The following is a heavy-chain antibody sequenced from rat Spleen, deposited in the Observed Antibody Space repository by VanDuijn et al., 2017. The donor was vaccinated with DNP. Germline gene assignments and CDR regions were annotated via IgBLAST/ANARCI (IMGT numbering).Heavy chain of an antibody. D-gene: IGHD1-1*01. CDR3: ARSILQWPYWYFDF. V-gene: IGHV3-3*01. CDR1: GYSITTSYR. CDR2: IHSAGST. Sequence: EVQLQESGPGLVKPSQSLSLTCSVTGYSITTSYRWNWIRKFPGNELEWMGDIHSAGSTNYSPSLKSRISSTRDTSKNQFFLQVNSVTTEDTATYYCARSILQWPYWYFDFWGPGTMVTVSS. J-gene: IGHJ1*01.